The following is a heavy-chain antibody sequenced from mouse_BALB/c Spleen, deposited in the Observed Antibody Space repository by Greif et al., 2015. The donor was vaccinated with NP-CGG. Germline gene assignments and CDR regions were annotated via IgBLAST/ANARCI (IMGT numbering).Heavy chain of an antibody. D-gene: IGHD2-4*01. CDR3: ARTITLYYFDY. Sequence: EVKLVESGGGLVQPGGSRKLSCAASGFTFSSFGMHWVRQAPEKGLVWVAYISSGSSTIYYADTVKGRLTISRDNPKNTLFLQMTSLRSEDTAMYYCARTITLYYFDYWGQGTTLTVSS. J-gene: IGHJ2*01. CDR2: ISSGSSTI. V-gene: IGHV5-17*02. CDR1: GFTFSSFG.